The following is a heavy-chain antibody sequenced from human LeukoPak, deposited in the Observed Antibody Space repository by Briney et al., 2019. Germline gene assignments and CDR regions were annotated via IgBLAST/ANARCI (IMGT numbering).Heavy chain of an antibody. Sequence: PGGSLRLSCAASGFIFSTYWMTWVRQAPGKGLEWVANIKQDGNDKFYVDSVKGRFTISRDNAKNSLHLQMSSLRGEDTAVYYCARGGNYGSFDYWGQGALVIVST. CDR1: GFIFSTYW. CDR3: ARGGNYGSFDY. D-gene: IGHD1-7*01. CDR2: IKQDGNDK. V-gene: IGHV3-7*01. J-gene: IGHJ4*02.